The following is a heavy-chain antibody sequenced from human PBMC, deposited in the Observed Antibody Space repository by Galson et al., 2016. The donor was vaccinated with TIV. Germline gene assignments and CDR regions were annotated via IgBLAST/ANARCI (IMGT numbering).Heavy chain of an antibody. J-gene: IGHJ4*02. V-gene: IGHV1-24*01. CDR3: ATVAWFPGLSLDN. Sequence: SVKVSCKVSGNSLNELVIHWVRQAPGKGLEWMGGFDPEVSKTVYAQMLQGRVTMAADTSRNTAYMELGSLRFEDTAVDYCATVAWFPGLSLDNWGQGTLVTVSS. D-gene: IGHD2/OR15-2a*01. CDR1: GNSLNELV. CDR2: FDPEVSKT.